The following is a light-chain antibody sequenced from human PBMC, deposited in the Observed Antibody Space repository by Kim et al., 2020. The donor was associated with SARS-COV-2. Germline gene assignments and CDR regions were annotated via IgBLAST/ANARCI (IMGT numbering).Light chain of an antibody. Sequence: DIVMTQSPLSLPVTPGEPASISCRSSQSLLHSNGYNYLDWYLQRPGQSPQLLIYLGSNRASGVPDRFSGSGSGTDFTLKISRVEAEDVGVYYCMQALQTPYNFGQGTKLEI. CDR3: MQALQTPYN. V-gene: IGKV2-28*01. J-gene: IGKJ2*01. CDR2: LGS. CDR1: QSLLHSNGYNY.